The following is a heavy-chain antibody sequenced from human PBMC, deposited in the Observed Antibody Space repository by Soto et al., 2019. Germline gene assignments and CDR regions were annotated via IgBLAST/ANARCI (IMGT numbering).Heavy chain of an antibody. CDR2: ISAYNGNT. Sequence: QVQLVQSGAEVKKPGASVKVSCKASGYTFTSYGISWVRQAPGQGLEWMGWISAYNGNTNYAQKLQGRVTMTTATSTSTGYMELRSLRSDDTAVYYCARDGVDTATGSYYGMDVWGQGTTVTVSS. V-gene: IGHV1-18*01. CDR3: ARDGVDTATGSYYGMDV. J-gene: IGHJ6*02. CDR1: GYTFTSYG. D-gene: IGHD5-18*01.